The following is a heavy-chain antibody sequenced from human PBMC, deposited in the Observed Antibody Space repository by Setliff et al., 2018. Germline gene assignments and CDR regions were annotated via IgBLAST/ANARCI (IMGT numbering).Heavy chain of an antibody. CDR2: ISPYSGNT. J-gene: IGHJ4*02. CDR1: GYTFTNYG. D-gene: IGHD2-8*01. Sequence: ASVKVSCKASGYTFTNYGFTWVRQAPGQGLEWMGWISPYSGNTYYAPELQGRVTLTTDTSTTTAYLELRSLTSDDTAVYYCSRLVRYCTTTTCQRASGDDYWGQGTLVTVSS. V-gene: IGHV1-18*01. CDR3: SRLVRYCTTTTCQRASGDDY.